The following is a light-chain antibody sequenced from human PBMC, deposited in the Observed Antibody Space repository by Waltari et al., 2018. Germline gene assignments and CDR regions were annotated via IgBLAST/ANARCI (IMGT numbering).Light chain of an antibody. CDR1: SGHSDYA. V-gene: IGLV4-69*01. J-gene: IGLJ2*01. Sequence: QVVLTQSPSASASLGASVKLTCTLSSGHSDYAIAWHQQQPEKGPRYLMKVNSGGSHIKGDGIPDLFSGSSSGAERYLTISSLQSEDEADYYCQTWDTATHVIFGGGTKLTVL. CDR2: VNSGGSH. CDR3: QTWDTATHVI.